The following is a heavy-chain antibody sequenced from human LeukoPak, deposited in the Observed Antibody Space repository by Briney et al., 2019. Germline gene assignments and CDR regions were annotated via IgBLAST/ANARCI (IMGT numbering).Heavy chain of an antibody. J-gene: IGHJ4*02. D-gene: IGHD3-10*01. CDR1: GGSISSGSYY. V-gene: IGHV4-61*02. CDR2: IYTSGST. CDR3: ARAGRYSGSGSYAFDY. Sequence: SETLSLTCTVSGGSISSGSYYWSWIRQPAGKGLEWIGRIYTSGSTNYNPSLNSRVTISVDTSKNQFSLKLSSVTAADTAVYYCARAGRYSGSGSYAFDYWGQGTLVTVSS.